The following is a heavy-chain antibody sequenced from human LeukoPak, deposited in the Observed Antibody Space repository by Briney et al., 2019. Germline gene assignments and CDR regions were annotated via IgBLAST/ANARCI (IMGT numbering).Heavy chain of an antibody. V-gene: IGHV6-1*01. D-gene: IGHD6-19*01. Sequence: SQTLPLTCAISGDSVSSNSATWNWIRQSPSRGLEWLGRTYYRSKWYFDYAVSVTSRITINPDTSKNQFSLQLNSVTPEDTAVYYCARGSAGAVAGRFDSWGQGTLVTVSS. CDR1: GDSVSSNSAT. CDR3: ARGSAGAVAGRFDS. CDR2: TYYRSKWYF. J-gene: IGHJ4*02.